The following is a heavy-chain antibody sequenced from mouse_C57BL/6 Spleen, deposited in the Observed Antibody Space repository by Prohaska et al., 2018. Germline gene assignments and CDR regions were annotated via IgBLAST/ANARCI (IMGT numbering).Heavy chain of an antibody. CDR1: GYTFASYG. J-gene: IGHJ1*03. CDR3: ALPHYGSSYWYFDV. V-gene: IGHV1-81*01. CDR2: IYPRSGNT. D-gene: IGHD1-1*01. Sequence: QVQLQQSGAELARPGASVKLSCKASGYTFASYGISWVKQRTGQGLEWIGEIYPRSGNTYYNEKFKGKATLTADKSSSTAYMELRSLTSEDSAVYFCALPHYGSSYWYFDVWGTGTTVTVSS.